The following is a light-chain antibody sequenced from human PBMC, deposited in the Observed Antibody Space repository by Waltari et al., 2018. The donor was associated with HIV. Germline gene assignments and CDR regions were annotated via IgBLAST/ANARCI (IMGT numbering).Light chain of an antibody. J-gene: IGLJ1*01. Sequence: QSVLTQPPSASATPGQTAAIPCSGTTTTAGSNFASWYSHIPRAAPKLFIYRDNRRPSGVPDRFSGSKSGASAALAISGLRSEDEGDYYCATWDGSLGGAYVFGAGTKVSVL. V-gene: IGLV1-47*01. CDR1: TTTAGSNF. CDR2: RDN. CDR3: ATWDGSLGGAYV.